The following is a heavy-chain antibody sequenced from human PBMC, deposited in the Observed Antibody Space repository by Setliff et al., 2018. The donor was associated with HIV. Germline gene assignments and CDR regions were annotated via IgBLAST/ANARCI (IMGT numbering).Heavy chain of an antibody. Sequence: PGESLKTSCKGSGYSFTSYWIGWVRQMPGKGLEWMGRIDPSNSNTNYSPSFQGHVTISADKSISTAYLQWSSLKASDTAMYYCARGFYGDYYFDYWGQGTLVTVSS. CDR1: GYSFTSYW. D-gene: IGHD4-17*01. CDR3: ARGFYGDYYFDY. V-gene: IGHV5-10-1*01. CDR2: IDPSNSNT. J-gene: IGHJ4*02.